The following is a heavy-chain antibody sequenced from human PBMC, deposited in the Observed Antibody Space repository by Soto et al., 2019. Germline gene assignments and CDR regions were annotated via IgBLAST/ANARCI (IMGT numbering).Heavy chain of an antibody. J-gene: IGHJ5*02. D-gene: IGHD3-3*01. V-gene: IGHV4-39*01. CDR2: IYHTGTT. CDR3: ATHHFYDFWRGYDRGSSNNWLDP. Sequence: SEPLSLTCTVSGRTFSINADFWYWAWIRQSPGRGLEWSASIYHTGTTYYTPSLESRLTISVDTSKNQFSLRLTSVTAADTAVYYCATHHFYDFWRGYDRGSSNNWLDPWGQGNLVTVSS. CDR1: GRTFSINADFWY.